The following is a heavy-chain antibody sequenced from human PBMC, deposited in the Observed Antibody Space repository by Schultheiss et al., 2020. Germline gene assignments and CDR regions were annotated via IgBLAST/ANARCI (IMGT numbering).Heavy chain of an antibody. D-gene: IGHD4-23*01. Sequence: ASVKVSCKASGYTFTSYDISWVRQAPGQGLEWMGWISAYNGNTNYAQKLQGRLTMTRETSITTVYMEVTNLRSGDTAVYYCARDGDNGGWFDHWGQGTQVTVSS. CDR1: GYTFTSYD. CDR3: ARDGDNGGWFDH. J-gene: IGHJ5*02. CDR2: ISAYNGNT. V-gene: IGHV1-18*01.